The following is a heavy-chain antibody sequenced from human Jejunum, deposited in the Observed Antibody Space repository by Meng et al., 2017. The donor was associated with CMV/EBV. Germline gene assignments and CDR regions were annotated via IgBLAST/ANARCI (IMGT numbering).Heavy chain of an antibody. Sequence: SSLNWWGWSRQPPGRGLEWVGEMSPTASSNYNPSLKSRVTISLDRSKNQFSLKLNSVTAADTAVYYCARGHCTRTSCYKGAFDYWGQGILVTVSS. J-gene: IGHJ4*02. CDR3: ARGHCTRTSCYKGAFDY. V-gene: IGHV4-4*02. D-gene: IGHD2-2*02. CDR1: SSLNW. CDR2: MSPTASS.